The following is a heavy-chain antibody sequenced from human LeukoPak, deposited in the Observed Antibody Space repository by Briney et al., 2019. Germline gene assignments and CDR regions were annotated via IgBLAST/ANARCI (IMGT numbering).Heavy chain of an antibody. Sequence: GGSLRLSCAASGFTFSSYGMHWVRQAPGKGLEWVAVIWNDGRNRYYADSVKGRSTISSDNSKNTLYLQMNSLRAEDTAVYYCARGVYYDSSGRLDYWGQGTLVTVSS. V-gene: IGHV3-33*01. J-gene: IGHJ4*02. CDR3: ARGVYYDSSGRLDY. CDR2: IWNDGRNR. CDR1: GFTFSSYG. D-gene: IGHD3-22*01.